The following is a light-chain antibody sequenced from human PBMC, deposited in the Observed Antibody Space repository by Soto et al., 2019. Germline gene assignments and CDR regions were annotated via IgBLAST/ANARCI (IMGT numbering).Light chain of an antibody. CDR3: QQYNNWPRT. CDR2: GAS. V-gene: IGKV3-15*01. CDR1: QSVSSN. Sequence: EIVMTQSPATLSFFPREKDTHSCRASQSVSSNLAWYQQKPGQAPRLLIYGASTRATGIPARFSGSGSGTEFTLTISSLQSEDFAVYYCQQYNNWPRTFGQGTKV. J-gene: IGKJ1*01.